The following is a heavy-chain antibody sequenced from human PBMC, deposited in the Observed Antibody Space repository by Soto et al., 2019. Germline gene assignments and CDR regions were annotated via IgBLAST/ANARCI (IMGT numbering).Heavy chain of an antibody. Sequence: SVKVSCKASGGTFSSYAISWVRQAPGQGLEWMGVIIPIFGTANYAQKFQGRVTITADESTSTAYMELSSLRSEDTAVYYCAREGYSSSPDEPAPYYFDYWGQGTLVTVSS. CDR1: GGTFSSYA. CDR2: IIPIFGTA. J-gene: IGHJ4*02. D-gene: IGHD6-6*01. V-gene: IGHV1-69*13. CDR3: AREGYSSSPDEPAPYYFDY.